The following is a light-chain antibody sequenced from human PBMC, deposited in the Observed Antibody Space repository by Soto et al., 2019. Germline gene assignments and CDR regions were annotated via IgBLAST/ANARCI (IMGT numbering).Light chain of an antibody. Sequence: EIVLTQSPGTLSLSPGDRATLSCSASQSVTSSYLAWYQQKPGQAPRLLIYGASSRATGIPDRFSGSGSGTDFTLTISRLEPEDLAVYYCQQYGNSPITFGQGTRLEIK. CDR1: QSVTSSY. V-gene: IGKV3-20*01. CDR3: QQYGNSPIT. J-gene: IGKJ5*01. CDR2: GAS.